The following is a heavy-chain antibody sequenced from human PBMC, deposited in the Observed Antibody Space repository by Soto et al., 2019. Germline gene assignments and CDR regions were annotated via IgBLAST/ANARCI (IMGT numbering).Heavy chain of an antibody. J-gene: IGHJ1*01. D-gene: IGHD6-13*01. CDR3: ARVGVGLAAPRVWPY. CDR1: GYTFTGYG. CDR2: INPYNGNT. Sequence: GXSVKVSCKASGYTFTGYGISWVRQAPGQGLEWMAWINPYNGNTKYAEKFLGRVTVTTDTSTATAYMEVRSLTSDDTAVFYCARVGVGLAAPRVWPYSGQGTPVTVSS. V-gene: IGHV1-18*01.